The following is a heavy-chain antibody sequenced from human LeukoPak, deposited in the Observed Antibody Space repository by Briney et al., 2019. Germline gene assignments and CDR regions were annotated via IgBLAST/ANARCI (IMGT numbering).Heavy chain of an antibody. J-gene: IGHJ5*02. CDR1: GGSFSGYY. Sequence: SETLSLTFAVYGGSFSGYYWSWIRQPPGKGLEWIGEINHSGSTNYNPSLKSRVTISVDTSKNQFSLKLSSVTAADTAVYYCARPLKQQLVRGSWFDPWGQGTPVTVSS. CDR2: INHSGST. V-gene: IGHV4-34*01. CDR3: ARPLKQQLVRGSWFDP. D-gene: IGHD6-13*01.